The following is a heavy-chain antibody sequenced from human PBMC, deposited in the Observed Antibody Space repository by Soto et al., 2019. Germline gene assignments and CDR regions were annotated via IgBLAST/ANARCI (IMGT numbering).Heavy chain of an antibody. CDR1: GFTFSRNA. CDR3: AKALGRDFSDFDS. CDR2: ISDSGGST. J-gene: IGHJ4*02. D-gene: IGHD3-10*01. V-gene: IGHV3-23*01. Sequence: GSLRLSCEASGFTFSRNAMTWVRQAPGKGLEWVSAISDSGGSTYYADSVAGRFTISRDNSRRTLYLQMNSLRAEDTAIYYCAKALGRDFSDFDSWGQGTQVTVSS.